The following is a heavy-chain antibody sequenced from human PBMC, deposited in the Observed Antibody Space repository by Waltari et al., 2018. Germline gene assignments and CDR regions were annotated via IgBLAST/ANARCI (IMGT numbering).Heavy chain of an antibody. D-gene: IGHD2-15*01. V-gene: IGHV3-23*01. CDR2: ISAGGDVT. Sequence: EVQLLESGGGLVQPGGSLRLSCVASGLTFSNSVLNWVRQAPGKGLEWVSAISAGGDVTYYADSVKGRFTISTDNSKNTLYLQMNSLRAEDTAVYYCAKGPYCSGGNCYQPYFDYWGQGTLVTVSS. CDR1: GLTFSNSV. J-gene: IGHJ4*02. CDR3: AKGPYCSGGNCYQPYFDY.